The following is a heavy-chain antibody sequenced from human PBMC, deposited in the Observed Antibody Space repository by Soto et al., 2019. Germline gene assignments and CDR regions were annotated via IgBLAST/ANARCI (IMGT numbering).Heavy chain of an antibody. CDR2: ISAYNGNT. J-gene: IGHJ5*02. CDR3: ARDLRYSSSWSWWFDP. V-gene: IGHV1-18*01. Sequence: ASVKVSCKASGYTFTSYGISWVRQAPGQGLEWMGWISAYNGNTNYAQKLQGRVTMTTDTSTSTAYMERRSLRSDDTAVYYCARDLRYSSSWSWWFDPWGQGTLVTVSS. D-gene: IGHD6-13*01. CDR1: GYTFTSYG.